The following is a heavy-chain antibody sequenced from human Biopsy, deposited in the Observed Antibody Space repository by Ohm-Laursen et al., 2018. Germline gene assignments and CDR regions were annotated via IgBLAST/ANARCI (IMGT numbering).Heavy chain of an antibody. Sequence: SLRLSCSASGYTFSSYWMHWVRQAPGKGLVWVSRINRDGSSTTYADSVKGRFTISRDNAKNTLYLQMNSLRAEDTAVYYCAREGYCSRTSCYPDYWGQGTLVTVSS. D-gene: IGHD2-2*01. CDR2: INRDGSST. CDR1: GYTFSSYW. V-gene: IGHV3-74*01. CDR3: AREGYCSRTSCYPDY. J-gene: IGHJ4*02.